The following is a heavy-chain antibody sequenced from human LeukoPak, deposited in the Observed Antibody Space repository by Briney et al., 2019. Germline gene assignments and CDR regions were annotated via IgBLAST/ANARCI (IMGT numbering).Heavy chain of an antibody. CDR3: ARVGCGGDCSRGPFDY. CDR1: GGTFSSYA. J-gene: IGHJ4*02. V-gene: IGHV1-69*13. CDR2: IIPIFGTA. Sequence: GASVKVSCKASGGTFSSYAFSWVRQAPGQGLEWIGGIIPIFGTANYAQKFQGRVTITADESTSTAYMELSSLRSEDTAVYYCARVGCGGDCSRGPFDYWGQGTLVTVSS. D-gene: IGHD2-21*02.